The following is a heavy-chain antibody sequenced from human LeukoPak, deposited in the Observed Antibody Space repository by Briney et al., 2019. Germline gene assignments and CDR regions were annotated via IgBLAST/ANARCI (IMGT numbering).Heavy chain of an antibody. V-gene: IGHV4-61*02. CDR1: GGSICSGSYY. D-gene: IGHD6-19*01. J-gene: IGHJ5*02. CDR2: IYTSGST. CDR3: ASTPGGYSSGWFWFDP. Sequence: SQTLSLTCTVSGGSICSGSYYWSWIRQPAGKGLEWIGRIYTSGSTNYNPSLKSRVTISVDTSKNQFSLKLSSVTAADTAVYYCASTPGGYSSGWFWFDPWGQGTLVTVSS.